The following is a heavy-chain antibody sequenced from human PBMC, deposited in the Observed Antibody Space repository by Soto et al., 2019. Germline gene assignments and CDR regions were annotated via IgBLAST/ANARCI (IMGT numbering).Heavy chain of an antibody. CDR1: GFTLSNYA. CDR3: ARIKLVDFFFINVDVYDMDV. Sequence: EVQLVESGGGLVQPGGSLRLSCAASGFTLSNYAVNWVRQAPGKGLEWVSYISSDSRYIYHGDSVKGRFTISRDNARKSVYVQMNSLRDEDTAVYYCARIKLVDFFFINVDVYDMDVWCQGTPVTVSS. J-gene: IGHJ6*02. V-gene: IGHV3-48*02. CDR2: ISSDSRYI. D-gene: IGHD2-15*01.